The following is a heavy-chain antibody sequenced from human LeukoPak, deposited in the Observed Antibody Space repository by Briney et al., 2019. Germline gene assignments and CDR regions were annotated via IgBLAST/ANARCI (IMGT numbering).Heavy chain of an antibody. CDR2: ITSSSTTI. J-gene: IGHJ3*02. V-gene: IGHV3-48*01. Sequence: GGSLRLSCVASGFSFSSHSMNWVRQAPGKELEWLSYITSSSTTIYYADSVKGRFTTSRDNAKNSVYLQMNSLRAEDTAVYYCARDLSSYYDILTGYYRVPNDAFDIWGQGTMVTVSS. CDR1: GFSFSSHS. D-gene: IGHD3-9*01. CDR3: ARDLSSYYDILTGYYRVPNDAFDI.